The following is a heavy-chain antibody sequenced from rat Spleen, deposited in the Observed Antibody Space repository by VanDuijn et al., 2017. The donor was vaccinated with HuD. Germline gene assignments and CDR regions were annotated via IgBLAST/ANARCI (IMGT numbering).Heavy chain of an antibody. V-gene: IGHV5-29*01. CDR2: LSYDGTTT. D-gene: IGHD1-9*01. Sequence: EVQLVESGGGLVQPGRSLKLSCAASGFTFSNYGMAWVRQAPTKGLEWVATLSYDGTTTYYRDSVKGRFTISRDIAKSTLYLQMDSLRSDDTATYYCARRHYGYTDYFDYWGQGVMVTVSS. CDR1: GFTFSNYG. J-gene: IGHJ2*01. CDR3: ARRHYGYTDYFDY.